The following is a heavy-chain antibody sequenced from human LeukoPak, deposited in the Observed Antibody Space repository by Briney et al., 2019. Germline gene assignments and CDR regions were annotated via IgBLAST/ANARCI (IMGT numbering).Heavy chain of an antibody. CDR2: IYYSGST. CDR1: GGSISSYY. Sequence: PSETLSLTCTVSGGSISSYYWSWIRQPPGKGLEWIGYIYYSGSTNYNPSLKSRVTISVDTSKNQFSLKLSSVTAADTAVYYCARDVDSSGSDDAFDIWGQGTMVTVSS. J-gene: IGHJ3*02. CDR3: ARDVDSSGSDDAFDI. V-gene: IGHV4-59*01. D-gene: IGHD3-22*01.